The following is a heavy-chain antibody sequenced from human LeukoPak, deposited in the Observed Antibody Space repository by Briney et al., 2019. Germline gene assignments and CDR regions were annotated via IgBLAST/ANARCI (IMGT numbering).Heavy chain of an antibody. CDR3: ARDKICGGDCYNNWFDP. CDR1: GFTFSSYA. D-gene: IGHD2-21*02. V-gene: IGHV3-30*04. CDR2: ISYDGSNK. Sequence: GGSLRLSCAASGFTFSSYAMHWVRQAPGKGLEWVAVISYDGSNKYYADSVKGRFTISRDNAKNTLYQQMNSLRAEDTAVYYCARDKICGGDCYNNWFDPWGQGTLVTVSS. J-gene: IGHJ5*02.